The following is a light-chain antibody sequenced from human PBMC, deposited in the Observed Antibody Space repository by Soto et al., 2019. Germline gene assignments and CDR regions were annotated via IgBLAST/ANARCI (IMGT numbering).Light chain of an antibody. CDR1: SSDIGDYDY. CDR2: EVS. Sequence: QSVLTQPASVSGSPGQSITISCTASSSDIGDYDYVSSYQQHPGKAPKVLISEVSNRPSGVSNRFSGSKSGNTASLTISGLQAEDEADYYCNSYATGNTRVFGTGTKVTVL. CDR3: NSYATGNTRV. V-gene: IGLV2-14*01. J-gene: IGLJ1*01.